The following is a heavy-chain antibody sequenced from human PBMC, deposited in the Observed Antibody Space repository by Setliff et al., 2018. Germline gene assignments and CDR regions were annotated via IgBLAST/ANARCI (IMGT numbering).Heavy chain of an antibody. CDR3: ARLYIVVVVAATPAWFDP. CDR1: GGSISSSSYY. J-gene: IGHJ5*02. CDR2: IYYSVST. Sequence: PSETLSLTCTVSGGSISSSSYYWGWIRQPPGKGLEWIGSIYYSVSTSSNPSLKSRVTISVDTSKNQFSLKLSSVTVADTAVYYCARLYIVVVVAATPAWFDPWGQGPLVTVSS. D-gene: IGHD2-15*01. V-gene: IGHV4-39*07.